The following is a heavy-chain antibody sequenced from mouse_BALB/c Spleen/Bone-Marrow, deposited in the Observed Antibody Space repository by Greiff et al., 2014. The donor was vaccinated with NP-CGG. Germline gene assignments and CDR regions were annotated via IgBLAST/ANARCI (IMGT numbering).Heavy chain of an antibody. Sequence: VQLKESGGDLVKPGGSLKLSCAASGFTFSSYGMSWVRQTPDKRLEWVATINNGGTYTYYPDSVKGRFTISRDNAKNTLYLQMSSLKSEYTAMYYCALNWDSAYWGQGTLVTVSA. J-gene: IGHJ3*01. D-gene: IGHD4-1*02. CDR3: ALNWDSAY. V-gene: IGHV5-6*01. CDR2: INNGGTYT. CDR1: GFTFSSYG.